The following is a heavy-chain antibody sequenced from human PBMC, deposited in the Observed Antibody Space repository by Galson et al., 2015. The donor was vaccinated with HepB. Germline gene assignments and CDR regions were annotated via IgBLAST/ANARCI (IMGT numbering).Heavy chain of an antibody. D-gene: IGHD3-22*01. V-gene: IGHV3-11*06. CDR1: GFTFSDHY. Sequence: SLRLSCAASGFTFSDHYMSWLRQAPGKGLEWVSYISSSSSYTNYADSVKGRFTISRDNAKNSLYLQMNSLRAEDTAVYYCARDHYYDSSGYYCPFDYWGQGTPVTVSS. CDR3: ARDHYYDSSGYYCPFDY. J-gene: IGHJ4*02. CDR2: ISSSSSYT.